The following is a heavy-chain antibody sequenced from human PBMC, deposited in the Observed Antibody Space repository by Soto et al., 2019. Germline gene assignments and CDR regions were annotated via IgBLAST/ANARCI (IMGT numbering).Heavy chain of an antibody. CDR1: GFNFNFFW. V-gene: IGHV3-74*01. Sequence: EVQLVESGGGLVQPGGSLRLSCTASGFNFNFFWMHWVRQAPGKGLVWVARINGDGSTTDYADSVKGRFTISRDSAKNTLFLQMDSLRVEDTAVYYCVRDSTTKLEDADTVASWFDPWGQGTLVTVSS. J-gene: IGHJ5*02. D-gene: IGHD5-12*01. CDR2: INGDGSTT. CDR3: VRDSTTKLEDADTVASWFDP.